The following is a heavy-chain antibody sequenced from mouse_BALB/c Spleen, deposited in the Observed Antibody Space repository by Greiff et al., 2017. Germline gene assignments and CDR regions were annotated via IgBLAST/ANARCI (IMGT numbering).Heavy chain of an antibody. Sequence: QVQLKESGAELVKPGASVKMSCKASGYTFTSYNMHWVKQTPGQGLEWIGAIYPGNGDTSYNQKFKGKATLTADKSSSTAYMQLSSLTSEDSAVYYCARSRGSSYDYWGQGTTLTVSS. CDR1: GYTFTSYN. V-gene: IGHV1-12*01. D-gene: IGHD1-1*01. CDR2: IYPGNGDT. CDR3: ARSRGSSYDY. J-gene: IGHJ2*01.